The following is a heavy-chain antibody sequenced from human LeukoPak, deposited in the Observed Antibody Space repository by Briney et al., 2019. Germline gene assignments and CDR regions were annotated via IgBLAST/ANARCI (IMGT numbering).Heavy chain of an antibody. CDR3: ARGIRRTNTGYSSSWYFDY. CDR2: INHNGNVN. CDR1: GFTFSSYW. D-gene: IGHD6-13*01. V-gene: IGHV3-7*01. J-gene: IGHJ4*02. Sequence: GSLRLSCAASGFTFSSYWMNWARQAPGKGLEWVASINHNGNVNYYVDSVKGRFTISRDNAKNSLYLQMNSLRAEDTAVYYCARGIRRTNTGYSSSWYFDYWGQGTLVTVSS.